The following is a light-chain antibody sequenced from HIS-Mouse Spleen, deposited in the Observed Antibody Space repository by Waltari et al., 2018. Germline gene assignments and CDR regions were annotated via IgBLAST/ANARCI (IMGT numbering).Light chain of an antibody. CDR3: CSYAGSSTWV. V-gene: IGLV2-23*01. Sequence: QSALTQPASVSGSPGQSITISWPGTRSDVGSYNLVSWYQQHPGKAPKLMIYEGSKRPSGVSNRFSGSKSGNTASLTISGLQAEDEADYYCCSYAGSSTWVFGGGTKLTVL. CDR1: RSDVGSYNL. CDR2: EGS. J-gene: IGLJ3*02.